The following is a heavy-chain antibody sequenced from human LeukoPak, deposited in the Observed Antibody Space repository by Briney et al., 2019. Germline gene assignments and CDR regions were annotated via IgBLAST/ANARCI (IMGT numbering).Heavy chain of an antibody. V-gene: IGHV4-61*02. CDR1: GGSISSGSYY. J-gene: IGHJ4*02. CDR2: IYTSGST. Sequence: SETLSLTCTVSGGSISSGSYYWSWIRQPAGKGLEWIGRIYTSGSTNYNPSLKSRVTISVDTSKNQFSPKLSSVTAADTAVYYCARGYALGPYYFDYWGQGTLVTVSS. D-gene: IGHD5-12*01. CDR3: ARGYALGPYYFDY.